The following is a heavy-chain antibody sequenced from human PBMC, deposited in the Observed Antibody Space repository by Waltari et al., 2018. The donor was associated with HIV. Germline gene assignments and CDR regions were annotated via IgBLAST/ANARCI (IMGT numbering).Heavy chain of an antibody. J-gene: IGHJ3*02. D-gene: IGHD3-16*02. Sequence: EVQLVESGGGLVQPGGSLRLSCAASGFTFSSCWMHWVRQAPGKGLVWVSRINSDGSSTSYADSVKGRFTISRDNAKNTLYLQMNSLRAEDTAVYYCARLGYVWGSYRSPRAFDIWGQGTMVTVSS. CDR1: GFTFSSCW. CDR3: ARLGYVWGSYRSPRAFDI. CDR2: INSDGSST. V-gene: IGHV3-74*01.